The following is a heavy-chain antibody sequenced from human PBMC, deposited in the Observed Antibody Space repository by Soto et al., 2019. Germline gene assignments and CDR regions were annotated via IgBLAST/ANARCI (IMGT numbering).Heavy chain of an antibody. Sequence: SETLSLTCTVSGGSVSSGSHYWSWIRQPPGKGLEWIGYIYYSGSTNYNPSLKRRVTISVDTSKNQFYLKLSSVTAADTAVYYCASGSYGYNFDYWGQGTLVTVSS. D-gene: IGHD5-18*01. CDR1: GGSVSSGSHY. CDR3: ASGSYGYNFDY. J-gene: IGHJ4*02. CDR2: IYYSGST. V-gene: IGHV4-61*01.